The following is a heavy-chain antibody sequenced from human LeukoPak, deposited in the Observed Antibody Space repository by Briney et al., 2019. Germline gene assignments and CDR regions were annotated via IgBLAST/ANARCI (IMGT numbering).Heavy chain of an antibody. V-gene: IGHV3-9*01. Sequence: GGSLRLSCAASGFPFDDYAMHWVRQAPGKGLEWVSGISWNSDSIGYADSVKGRFTISRDNAKNSLYLQMNSLRAEGTALYYCAKDIGSSGWYDYWGQGTLVTVSS. CDR2: ISWNSDSI. CDR3: AKDIGSSGWYDY. D-gene: IGHD6-19*01. CDR1: GFPFDDYA. J-gene: IGHJ4*02.